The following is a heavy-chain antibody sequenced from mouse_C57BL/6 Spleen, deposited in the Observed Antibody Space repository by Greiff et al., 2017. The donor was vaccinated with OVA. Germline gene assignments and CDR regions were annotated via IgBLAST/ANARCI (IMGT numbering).Heavy chain of an antibody. Sequence: EVQLQQSGPELVKPGASVKIPCKASGYTFTDYNMDWVKQSHGKSLEWIGDINPNNGGTIYNQKFKGKATLTVDKSSSTAYMELRSLTSEDTAVYYCARREYGNYEGWFAYWGQGTLVTVSA. V-gene: IGHV1-18*01. D-gene: IGHD2-1*01. CDR1: GYTFTDYN. CDR3: ARREYGNYEGWFAY. J-gene: IGHJ3*01. CDR2: INPNNGGT.